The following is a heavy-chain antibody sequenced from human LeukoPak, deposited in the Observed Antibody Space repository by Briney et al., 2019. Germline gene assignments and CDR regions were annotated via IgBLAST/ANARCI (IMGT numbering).Heavy chain of an antibody. CDR3: ARPAGYCSSTSCYLRY. J-gene: IGHJ4*02. V-gene: IGHV1-46*01. CDR1: GYTFTNYY. D-gene: IGHD2-2*01. Sequence: ASVTVSCKASGYTFTNYYMHWVRQAPGQGLEWMGIINPSGGSTSYAQKFQGRVTMTRDMSTSTVYMDLSSLRSEDTAVYYCARPAGYCSSTSCYLRYWGQGTLVTVSS. CDR2: INPSGGST.